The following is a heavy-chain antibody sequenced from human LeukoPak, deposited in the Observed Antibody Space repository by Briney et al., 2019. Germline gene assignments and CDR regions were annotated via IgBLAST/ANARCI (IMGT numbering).Heavy chain of an antibody. CDR3: AKSRYSSLTNYYYYMDV. D-gene: IGHD6-13*01. CDR1: GFTFDDYA. V-gene: IGHV3-9*03. CDR2: ISWNSGSI. Sequence: PGGSLRLPCAASGFTFDDYAMHWVRQAPGKGLEWVSGISWNSGSIGYADSVKGRFTISRDNAKNSLYLQMNSLRAEDMALYYCAKSRYSSLTNYYYYMDVWGKGTTVTVSS. J-gene: IGHJ6*03.